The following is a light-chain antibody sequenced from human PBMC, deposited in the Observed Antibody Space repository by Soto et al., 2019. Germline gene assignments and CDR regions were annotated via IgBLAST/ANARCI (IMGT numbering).Light chain of an antibody. J-gene: IGKJ1*01. CDR3: QEYDDSPPWT. Sequence: EIVLTQSPGTLSLSPGERAALSCRASQSIGSGSLAWYQQRPGQAPRLLVYGASSRATGVPDRFSGSGSGTDFTLTISRLEPEDFAVYYCQEYDDSPPWTFGQGTTVEIK. CDR2: GAS. V-gene: IGKV3-20*01. CDR1: QSIGSGS.